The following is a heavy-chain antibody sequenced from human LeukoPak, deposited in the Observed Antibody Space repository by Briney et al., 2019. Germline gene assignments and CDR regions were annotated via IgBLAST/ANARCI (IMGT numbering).Heavy chain of an antibody. CDR3: ARVTGYMIEDYFDY. CDR1: GGSISSGSYY. J-gene: IGHJ4*02. CDR2: IYTSGST. D-gene: IGHD3-22*01. Sequence: SETLSLTCTVSGGSISSGSYYWSWIRQPAGKGLEWIGRIYTSGSTNYNPSLKSRVTISVETSKNQFSLKLSSVTAADTAVYYCARVTGYMIEDYFDYWGQGTLVTVSS. V-gene: IGHV4-61*02.